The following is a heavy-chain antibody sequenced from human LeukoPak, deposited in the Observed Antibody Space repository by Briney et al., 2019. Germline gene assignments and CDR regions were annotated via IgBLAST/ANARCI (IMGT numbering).Heavy chain of an antibody. D-gene: IGHD2-2*01. J-gene: IGHJ4*02. CDR1: GYTLTELS. CDR2: FDPEDGET. Sequence: ASVKVSCKVSGYTLTELSMHWVRQAPGKGLEWMGGFDPEDGETIYAQKFQGRVTMTEDTSTDTAYMELSSLRSEDTAVYYCATAPLNDCSSTSCRPNFDYWGQGTLVTVSS. V-gene: IGHV1-24*01. CDR3: ATAPLNDCSSTSCRPNFDY.